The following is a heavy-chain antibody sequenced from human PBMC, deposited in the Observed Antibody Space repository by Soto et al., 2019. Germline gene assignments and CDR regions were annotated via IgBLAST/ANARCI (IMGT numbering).Heavy chain of an antibody. CDR2: IRYDGSAS. V-gene: IGHV3-74*01. CDR1: GFTFSNYW. CDR3: ASDITMVRCSY. J-gene: IGHJ4*02. Sequence: PGGSLRLSCAASGFTFSNYWMHWVRQAPGKGLVWVSRIRYDGSASTYADSVKGRFAISRDNAKNTVFLQMNSLRAEDTAVYYCASDITMVRCSYWGQGTLVTVSS. D-gene: IGHD3-10*01.